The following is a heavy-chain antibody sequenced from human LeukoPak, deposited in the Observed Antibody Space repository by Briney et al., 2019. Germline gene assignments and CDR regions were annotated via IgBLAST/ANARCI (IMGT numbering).Heavy chain of an antibody. J-gene: IGHJ5*02. D-gene: IGHD3-10*01. CDR2: MNPNSGNT. CDR3: AAGSGSNFLNWFDP. V-gene: IGHV1-8*01. CDR1: GYTFTSYD. Sequence: ASVKVSCKASGYTFTSYDINWVRQATGQGLEWMGWMNPNSGNTGYAQKFQGRVTMTRNTSISTAYMELSSLRSDDTAVYYCAAGSGSNFLNWFDPWGQGTLVTVSS.